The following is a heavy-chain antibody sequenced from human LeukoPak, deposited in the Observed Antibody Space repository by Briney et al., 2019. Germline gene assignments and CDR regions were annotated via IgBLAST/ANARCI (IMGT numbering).Heavy chain of an antibody. J-gene: IGHJ4*02. V-gene: IGHV1-18*01. CDR1: GYTFTN. CDR3: ARDRVLLSYGDFDY. CDR2: ISAYNGNT. D-gene: IGHD3-16*01. Sequence: ASVKVSCKASGYTFTNIHWVRQAPGQGLEWMGWISAYNGNTNYAQKLQGRVTMTTDTSTSTAYMELRSLRSDDTAVYYCARDRVLLSYGDFDYWGQGTLVTVSS.